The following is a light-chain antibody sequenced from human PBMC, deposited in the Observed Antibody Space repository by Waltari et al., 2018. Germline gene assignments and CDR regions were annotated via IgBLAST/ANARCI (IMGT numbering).Light chain of an antibody. CDR3: RQYNNWPPGVT. Sequence: RSPRACRASQSVNRNLAWYQQKPGQAPRLLIYGASTRATGIPARFSGSGSGTEFTLTISSLQSEDFAVYFCRQYNNWPPGVTFGPGTKVDIK. CDR1: QSVNRN. V-gene: IGKV3-15*01. CDR2: GAS. J-gene: IGKJ3*01.